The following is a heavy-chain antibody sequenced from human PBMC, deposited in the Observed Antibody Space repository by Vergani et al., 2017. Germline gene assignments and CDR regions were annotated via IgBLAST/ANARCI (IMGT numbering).Heavy chain of an antibody. CDR3: ARGPGYCSSTSCYRGPGYYYGMDV. CDR1: GGTFSSYA. D-gene: IGHD2-2*02. CDR2: IIPIFGTA. Sequence: QVQLVQSGAEVKKPGSSVKVSCKASGGTFSSYAISWVRQAPGQGLEWMGRIIPIFGTANYAQKFQGRVTITADESTSTAYMERSSLRSEDTAVYYCARGPGYCSSTSCYRGPGYYYGMDVWGQGTTVTVSS. J-gene: IGHJ6*02. V-gene: IGHV1-69*18.